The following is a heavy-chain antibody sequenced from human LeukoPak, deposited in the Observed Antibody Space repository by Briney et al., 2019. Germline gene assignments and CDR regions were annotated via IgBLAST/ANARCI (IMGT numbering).Heavy chain of an antibody. Sequence: GGSLRLSCAASGFTFITYAMTWVRQAPGKGLEWVSGISGSGGSTYYADSVKGRFTISRDNSKNTLYLQMNTLRAEDTAIYYCAKVAGSSYSEFHYWGQGTLVTVSS. CDR1: GFTFITYA. V-gene: IGHV3-23*01. CDR2: ISGSGGST. D-gene: IGHD2-15*01. CDR3: AKVAGSSYSEFHY. J-gene: IGHJ4*02.